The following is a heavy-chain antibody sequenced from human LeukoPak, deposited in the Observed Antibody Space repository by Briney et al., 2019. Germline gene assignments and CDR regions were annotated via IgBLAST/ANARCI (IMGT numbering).Heavy chain of an antibody. V-gene: IGHV3-23*01. J-gene: IGHJ4*02. Sequence: PGGSLRLSCAASGFTFTSYAMNWVRQAPGKGLEWVSGTSGTGGGTYYADSVKGRFTISRDNSKNTLYLQMNSLRVEDTAVYYCAKDLRVAAISAYYFDYWGQGTLVTVSS. D-gene: IGHD6-19*01. CDR2: TSGTGGGT. CDR1: GFTFTSYA. CDR3: AKDLRVAAISAYYFDY.